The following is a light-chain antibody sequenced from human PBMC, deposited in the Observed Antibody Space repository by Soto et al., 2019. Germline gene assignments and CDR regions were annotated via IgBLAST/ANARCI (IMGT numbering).Light chain of an antibody. CDR3: SSYTTSSTQV. CDR2: EVS. CDR1: SSDVGYYNY. J-gene: IGLJ3*02. V-gene: IGLV2-14*01. Sequence: QSVLTQPASVSGSPGQSITISCTGTSSDVGYYNYVSWYQHHPGKAPKLMIYEVSNRPSGVSNRFSGSKSGNTASLTISGLQAEDEAEYYCSSYTTSSTQVFGGGAKVTVL.